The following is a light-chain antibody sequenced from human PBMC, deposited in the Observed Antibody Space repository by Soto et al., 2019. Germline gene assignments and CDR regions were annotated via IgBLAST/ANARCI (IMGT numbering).Light chain of an antibody. CDR1: QSISGS. J-gene: IGKJ1*01. CDR3: QQYNIYWT. Sequence: DVQMTQSPSTLSASVGARVTITFRASQSISGSLAWYQQKPGKAPKALIYDASSLESGVPSRFRGSGSGTEFTLTISSLQPDDFATYYCQQYNIYWTFGQGTKVDIK. CDR2: DAS. V-gene: IGKV1-5*01.